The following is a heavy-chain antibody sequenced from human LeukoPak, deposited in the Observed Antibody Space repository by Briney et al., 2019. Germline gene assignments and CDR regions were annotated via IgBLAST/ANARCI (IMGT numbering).Heavy chain of an antibody. J-gene: IGHJ4*02. CDR2: IWSDGSNK. V-gene: IGHV3-33*01. D-gene: IGHD3-10*01. Sequence: GGSLRLSCAAPGFAFNTYAMHWVRQAPGKGLEWVALIWSDGSNKYYAESVKGRITISRDNSKNTVYLQMNSLRAEDTAVYYCARELFGSGSCPDGWGQGTLVTVSS. CDR1: GFAFNTYA. CDR3: ARELFGSGSCPDG.